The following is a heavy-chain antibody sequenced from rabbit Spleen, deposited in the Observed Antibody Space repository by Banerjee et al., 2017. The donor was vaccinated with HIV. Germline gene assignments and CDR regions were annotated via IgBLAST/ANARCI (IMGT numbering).Heavy chain of an antibody. CDR1: GIDFSGYYY. CDR3: ARGAKTASYGYGL. J-gene: IGHJ4*01. V-gene: IGHV1S40*01. Sequence: QSLEESGGDLVKPGASLTLTCKASGIDFSGYYYICWVRQAPGKGLEWIACIYTGSSGSIYYASWAKGRFTISKTSSTTVTLQMTSLTAADTATYFCARGAKTASYGYGLWGPGTLVTVS. CDR2: IYTGSSGSI. D-gene: IGHD6-1*01.